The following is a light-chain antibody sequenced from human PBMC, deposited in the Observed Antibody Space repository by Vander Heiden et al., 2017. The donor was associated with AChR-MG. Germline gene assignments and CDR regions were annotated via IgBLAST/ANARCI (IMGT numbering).Light chain of an antibody. V-gene: IGKV3-20*01. Sequence: EIVLTQSPGTLPLSPVERATLPCRASQSVSSSYLAWYQQKPGQAPRRLIYGASSRATGIPDRFSGSGSGTDFTLTISRLEPEDFAVYYCQQYGSSQITFGQGTRLEIK. CDR3: QQYGSSQIT. CDR2: GAS. CDR1: QSVSSSY. J-gene: IGKJ5*01.